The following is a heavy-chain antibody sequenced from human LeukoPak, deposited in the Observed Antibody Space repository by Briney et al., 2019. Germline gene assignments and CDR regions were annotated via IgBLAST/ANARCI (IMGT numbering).Heavy chain of an antibody. V-gene: IGHV3-53*01. D-gene: IGHD3-16*01. CDR3: ARSPLGDAFDY. CDR2: IYSGGST. Sequence: GGSLRLSCAASGFTVSSNYMSWVRQAPGKGLEWVSVIYSGGSTYYADSVKGRFTISRDNSKNTLYLQMNSLRAEDTAVYYCARSPLGDAFDYWGQGTLVTVSS. J-gene: IGHJ4*02. CDR1: GFTVSSNY.